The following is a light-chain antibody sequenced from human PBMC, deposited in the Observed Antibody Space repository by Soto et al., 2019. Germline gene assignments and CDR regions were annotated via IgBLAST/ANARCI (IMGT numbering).Light chain of an antibody. V-gene: IGKV3-15*01. CDR1: QSVSSY. CDR3: QQYNNWPQT. J-gene: IGKJ1*01. Sequence: EIVLTQSPATLSLSPVERATLSCRASQSVSSYLAWYQQKPGQAPRILIYGASSRATGIPTRFSGSGSGTEFTLTIDSLQSEDFAVYYCQQYNNWPQTFGQGTKVDIK. CDR2: GAS.